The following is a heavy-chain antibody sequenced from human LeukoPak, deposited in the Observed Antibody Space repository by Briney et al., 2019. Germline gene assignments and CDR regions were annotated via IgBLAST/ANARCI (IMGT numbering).Heavy chain of an antibody. CDR3: ARGRLYSGSSDAIPNWFDP. D-gene: IGHD3-10*01. J-gene: IGHJ5*02. Sequence: PGGSLRLSCAASGFTFSSYWMSWVRQAPGKGLEWVANIKQDGSEKYYVDPVKGRFTISRDNTKNSLYLQMNSLRAEDTAVYYCARGRLYSGSSDAIPNWFDPWGQGTLVTVSS. V-gene: IGHV3-7*01. CDR1: GFTFSSYW. CDR2: IKQDGSEK.